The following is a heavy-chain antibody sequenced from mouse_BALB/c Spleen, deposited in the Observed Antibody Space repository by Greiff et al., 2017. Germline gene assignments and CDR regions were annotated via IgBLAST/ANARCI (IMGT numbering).Heavy chain of an antibody. V-gene: IGHV1-69*02. D-gene: IGHD1-1*01. CDR1: GYTFTSYW. J-gene: IGHJ2*01. CDR3: TRSRVATVYFDY. Sequence: VQLQQPGAELVRPGASVKLSCTASGYTFTSYWINWVKQRPGQGLEWNGNIYTSDSYTNYNQKFKDKGTLTVDKSSSTAYMQLSSPTSEDSAVYYCTRSRVATVYFDYWGQGTTLTVSS. CDR2: IYTSDSYT.